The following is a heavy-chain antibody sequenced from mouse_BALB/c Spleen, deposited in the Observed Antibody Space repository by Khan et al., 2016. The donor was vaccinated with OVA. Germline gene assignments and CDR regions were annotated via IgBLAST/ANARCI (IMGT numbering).Heavy chain of an antibody. CDR1: GYSFTGYF. J-gene: IGHJ2*01. Sequence: EVKLMESGPELVKPGASVKISCKASGYSFTGYFMNWVMQSHGKSLEWIGRINPHIGETFYNQKFKGKATLTVDESSSTAHMELRSLASADAAVYYCTSVYRSDFDYWGQGTTLTVSA. D-gene: IGHD1-1*01. V-gene: IGHV1-20*02. CDR3: TSVYRSDFDY. CDR2: INPHIGET.